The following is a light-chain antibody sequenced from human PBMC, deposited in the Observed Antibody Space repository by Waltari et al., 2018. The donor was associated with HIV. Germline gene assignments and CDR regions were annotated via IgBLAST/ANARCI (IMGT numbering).Light chain of an antibody. J-gene: IGKJ2*01. V-gene: IGKV1D-16*01. CDR1: QGVASW. Sequence: DIQMTQSPPSLSASVGDTVTITCRASQGVASWLAWYQQKPGKAPKPLIYAASSLQTGVPSRFSGSGTGTHFTLTITNLQPEDFATYYCQHYDTYPYTFGQGTRLDIK. CDR2: AAS. CDR3: QHYDTYPYT.